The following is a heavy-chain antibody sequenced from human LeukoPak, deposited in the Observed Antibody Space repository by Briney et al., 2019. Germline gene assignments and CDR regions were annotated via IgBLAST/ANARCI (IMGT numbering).Heavy chain of an antibody. D-gene: IGHD2-15*01. CDR2: IYYSGST. J-gene: IGHJ4*02. V-gene: IGHV4-59*08. Sequence: PSETLSLTCTVSGGSISSYYWSWIRQPPGKGLDWMGYIYYSGSTNYNPSPKSRVTISVDTSKNQFSLKLSSVTAADTAVYYCARGTRGGYPDYWGQGTLVTVSS. CDR3: ARGTRGGYPDY. CDR1: GGSISSYY.